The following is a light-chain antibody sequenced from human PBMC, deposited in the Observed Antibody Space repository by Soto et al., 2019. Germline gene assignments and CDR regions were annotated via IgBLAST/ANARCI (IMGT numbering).Light chain of an antibody. CDR3: QQYNNWWT. CDR2: DAS. J-gene: IGKJ1*01. Sequence: EIMMTQSPPTLSVSPGARAPLSCRASQSVSSYLAWYQQKPGQAPRLLIYDASNRATGIPARFTGSGSGTEFTLTISSLQFDDSAVYYCQQYNNWWTFGQGTKVDIK. CDR1: QSVSSY. V-gene: IGKV3D-15*01.